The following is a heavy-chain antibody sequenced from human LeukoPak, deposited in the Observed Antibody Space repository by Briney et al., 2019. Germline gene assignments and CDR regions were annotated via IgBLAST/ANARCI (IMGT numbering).Heavy chain of an antibody. D-gene: IGHD3-16*02. J-gene: IGHJ1*01. CDR2: IYYSGST. CDR3: ARHLSRAEYFQH. CDR1: GESFSGYY. Sequence: SETLSLTCAVYGESFSGYYWSWIRQPPGKGLEWIGYIYYSGSTNYNPSLKSRVTISVDTSKNQFSLKLSSVTAADTAVYYCARHLSRAEYFQHWGQGTLVTVSS. V-gene: IGHV4-59*08.